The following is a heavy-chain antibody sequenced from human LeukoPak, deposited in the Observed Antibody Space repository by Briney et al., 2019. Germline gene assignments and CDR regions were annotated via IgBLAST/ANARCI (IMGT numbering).Heavy chain of an antibody. J-gene: IGHJ6*02. Sequence: GGSLRLSCAASGFTFSSYGMHWVRQAPGKGLEWVAVISYDGSNKYYADSAKGRFTISRDNSKNTLYLQMNSLRAEDTAVYYCAKEGYSSSWYSYYYGMDVWGQGTTVTVSS. CDR2: ISYDGSNK. CDR3: AKEGYSSSWYSYYYGMDV. CDR1: GFTFSSYG. D-gene: IGHD6-13*01. V-gene: IGHV3-30*18.